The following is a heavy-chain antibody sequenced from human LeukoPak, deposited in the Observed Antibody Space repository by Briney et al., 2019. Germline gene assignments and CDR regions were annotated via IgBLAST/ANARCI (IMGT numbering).Heavy chain of an antibody. CDR1: GFTFSSCA. J-gene: IGHJ4*02. V-gene: IGHV3-23*01. D-gene: IGHD3-22*01. CDR2: ISGSGGST. CDR3: AKSTKVVVIMIGSPSDY. Sequence: GGSLRLSCAASGFTFSSCAMSWVRQAPGKGLEWVSAISGSGGSTYYADSVKGRFTISRDNSKNTLYLQMNSLRAEDTAVYYCAKSTKVVVIMIGSPSDYWGQGTLVTVSS.